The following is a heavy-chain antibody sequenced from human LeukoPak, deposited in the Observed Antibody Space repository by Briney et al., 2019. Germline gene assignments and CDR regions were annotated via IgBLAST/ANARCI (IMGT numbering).Heavy chain of an antibody. Sequence: GGSLRPSCAASGFTFSDYYMDWVRQAPGKGLEWVGRTRNRANGYTTEYAASVEGRFTVSRDNSKNSLFLQMNGLKPEDTAVYFCARAFCYSGGTCYSDYNDYWGQGALVTVSS. CDR3: ARAFCYSGGTCYSDYNDY. CDR2: TRNRANGYTT. V-gene: IGHV3-72*01. CDR1: GFTFSDYY. J-gene: IGHJ4*02. D-gene: IGHD2-15*01.